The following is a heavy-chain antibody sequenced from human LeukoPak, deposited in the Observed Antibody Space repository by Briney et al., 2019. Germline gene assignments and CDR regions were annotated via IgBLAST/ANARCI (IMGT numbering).Heavy chain of an antibody. V-gene: IGHV4-59*01. CDR3: ARGGRAGDYGYYSDY. J-gene: IGHJ4*02. CDR1: GGFISSYY. D-gene: IGHD4-17*01. Sequence: PSETLSLTCTVSGGFISSYYWSWIRQPPGKGLEWIGYMYYSGSTTYNPSLKSRVTISVDTSRNQVSLILYSVTAADTAIYYCARGGRAGDYGYYSDYWGQGALVTVSS. CDR2: MYYSGST.